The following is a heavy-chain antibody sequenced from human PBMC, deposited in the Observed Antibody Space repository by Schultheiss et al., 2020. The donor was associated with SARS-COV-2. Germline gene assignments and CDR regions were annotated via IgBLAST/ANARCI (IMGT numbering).Heavy chain of an antibody. V-gene: IGHV4-4*02. D-gene: IGHD3-22*01. J-gene: IGHJ6*02. CDR2: IYHSGST. CDR3: ARDHYDSSGYYFYSYYYGMDV. Sequence: SETLSLTCAVSGGSISSSNWWSWVRQPPGKGLEWIGEIYHSGSTNYNPSLKSRVTISVDKSKNQFSLKLSSVTAADTAVYYCARDHYDSSGYYFYSYYYGMDVWGQGTTVTVSS. CDR1: GGSISSSNW.